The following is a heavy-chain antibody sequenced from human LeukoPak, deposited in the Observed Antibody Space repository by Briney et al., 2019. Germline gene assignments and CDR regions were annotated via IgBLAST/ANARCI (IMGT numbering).Heavy chain of an antibody. Sequence: PSETLSLTCTVSGGSISSYYWSWIRQPPGKGLEWIGYIYHTGSTSYNPSLKGRVTLSVDTSKNQFSLKLSSVTAADTAVYYCARGLNRNDYGDYGYWGQGTLVTVSS. D-gene: IGHD4-17*01. CDR1: GGSISSYY. CDR3: ARGLNRNDYGDYGY. J-gene: IGHJ4*02. CDR2: IYHTGST. V-gene: IGHV4-59*01.